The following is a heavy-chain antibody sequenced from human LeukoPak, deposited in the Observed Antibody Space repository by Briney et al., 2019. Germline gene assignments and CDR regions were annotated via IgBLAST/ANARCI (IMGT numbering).Heavy chain of an antibody. CDR3: AREGSLITMIVLGAFDI. D-gene: IGHD3-22*01. Sequence: SETLSLTCTVSGGSIRSYWSWIRQPAGKGLEWIGRIYTSGSTNYNPSLKSRVTMSVDTSKNQFSLKLSSVTAADTAVYYCAREGSLITMIVLGAFDIWGQGTMVTVSS. V-gene: IGHV4-4*07. CDR1: GGSIRSY. CDR2: IYTSGST. J-gene: IGHJ3*02.